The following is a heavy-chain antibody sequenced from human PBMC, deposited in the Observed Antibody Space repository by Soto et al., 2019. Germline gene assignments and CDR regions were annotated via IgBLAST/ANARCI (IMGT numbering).Heavy chain of an antibody. Sequence: QVQLVQSGAEVKKPGSSVKVSCKASGGTFSSYTISWVRQAPGQGLEWMGRIIPILGIANYAQKFQGRVTITADKSTSTAYMELSSLRSEDTAVYYCARDRGCRGGSCYSGAFDIWGQGTMVTVSS. CDR3: ARDRGCRGGSCYSGAFDI. CDR1: GGTFSSYT. J-gene: IGHJ3*02. D-gene: IGHD2-15*01. CDR2: IIPILGIA. V-gene: IGHV1-69*08.